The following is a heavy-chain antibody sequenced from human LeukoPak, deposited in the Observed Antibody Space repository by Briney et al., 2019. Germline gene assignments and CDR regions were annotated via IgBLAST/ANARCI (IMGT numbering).Heavy chain of an antibody. CDR1: GGSISSGGYY. V-gene: IGHV4-31*03. D-gene: IGHD3-22*01. Sequence: SETLSLTCTVSGGSISSGGYYWSWIRQHPGKCLEWIGYIYYSGSTYYNPSLKSRVTISVDTSKNQFSLKLSSVTAADTAVYYCARADKYYDSSGIDYWGQGTLVTVSS. CDR3: ARADKYYDSSGIDY. J-gene: IGHJ4*02. CDR2: IYYSGST.